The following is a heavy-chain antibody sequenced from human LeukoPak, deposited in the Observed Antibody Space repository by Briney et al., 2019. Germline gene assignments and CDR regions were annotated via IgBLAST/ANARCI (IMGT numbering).Heavy chain of an antibody. J-gene: IGHJ4*02. CDR1: GYTFTSYG. V-gene: IGHV1-18*01. Sequence: ASVKVSCKASGYTFTSYGISWVRQAPGQGLEWMGWISAYNGNTNYAQKLQGRVTMTTDTSTSTAYMELRSLRSDDTAVYYCAIFPIVVVPAAKPGDYWGQGTLVTV. CDR2: ISAYNGNT. CDR3: AIFPIVVVPAAKPGDY. D-gene: IGHD2-2*01.